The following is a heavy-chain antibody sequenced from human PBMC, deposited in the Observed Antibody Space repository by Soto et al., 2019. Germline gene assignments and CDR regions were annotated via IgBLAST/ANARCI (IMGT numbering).Heavy chain of an antibody. CDR2: ISSSSSTI. J-gene: IGHJ6*02. CDR3: ARELQSYYYYGMDV. CDR1: GVTFSSYS. V-gene: IGHV3-48*02. D-gene: IGHD4-4*01. Sequence: PGGSLRLSCAASGVTFSSYSMNWVRQAPGKGLEWVSYISSSSSTIYYADSVKGRFTISRDNAKNSLYLQMNSLRDEDTAVYYCARELQSYYYYGMDVWGQGTTVTV.